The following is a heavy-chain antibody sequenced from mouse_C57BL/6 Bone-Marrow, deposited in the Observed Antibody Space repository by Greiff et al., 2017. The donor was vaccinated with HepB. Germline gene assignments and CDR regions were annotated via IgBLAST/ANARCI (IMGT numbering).Heavy chain of an antibody. D-gene: IGHD2-12*01. J-gene: IGHJ3*01. Sequence: VQLQQPGTELVKPGASVKLSCKASGYTFTRYWMHWVKQRPGQGLEWIGNINPSNGGTNYNEKFKSKATLTVDKSSSTAYMQLSSLTSEDSAVYYCAAGSSLLYTPFAYWGQGTLVTVSA. CDR1: GYTFTRYW. CDR2: INPSNGGT. CDR3: AAGSSLLYTPFAY. V-gene: IGHV1-53*01.